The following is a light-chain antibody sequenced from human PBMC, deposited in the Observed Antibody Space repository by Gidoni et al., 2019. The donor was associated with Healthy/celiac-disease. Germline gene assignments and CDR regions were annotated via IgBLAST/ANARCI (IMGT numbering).Light chain of an antibody. V-gene: IGKV3-20*01. CDR1: QGVSSSS. CDR2: GAS. J-gene: IGKJ2*01. Sequence: DIVLTQSPGTLSSSPGERATLSCRASQGVSSSSLAWYQQKPGQAPRLLIYGASSRATGIPERFSGSGSGTDFTLTISRLEPEDFAVYYCQQYGSSPSTFXQXTKLXIK. CDR3: QQYGSSPST.